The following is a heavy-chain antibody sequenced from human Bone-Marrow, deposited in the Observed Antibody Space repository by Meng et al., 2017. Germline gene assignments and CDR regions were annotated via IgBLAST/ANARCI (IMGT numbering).Heavy chain of an antibody. Sequence: GGSLRLSCAASGFTFSSYAMHWVRQAPGKGLVWVSRINSDGSSTSYADSVKGRFTISRDNAKNTLYLQMNSLRAEDTAVYYCARVQYYDSSGYYFLYAFDIWGQGTMVTVSS. CDR3: ARVQYYDSSGYYFLYAFDI. CDR1: GFTFSSYA. J-gene: IGHJ3*02. V-gene: IGHV3-74*01. CDR2: INSDGSST. D-gene: IGHD3-22*01.